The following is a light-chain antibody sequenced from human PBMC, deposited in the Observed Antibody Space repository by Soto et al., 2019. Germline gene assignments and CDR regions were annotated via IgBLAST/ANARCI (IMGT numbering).Light chain of an antibody. CDR3: QQYETYPLT. J-gene: IGKJ4*01. CDR1: QNINTW. Sequence: DIQMTQSPSTLSASVGDRVTITCRASQNINTWLAWYQQKPGKAPYLLIYKASNLQSGVPSRFSVSASGTEFTLTISSLQPDDIATSYCQQYETYPLTSGGGTKVEI. V-gene: IGKV1-5*03. CDR2: KAS.